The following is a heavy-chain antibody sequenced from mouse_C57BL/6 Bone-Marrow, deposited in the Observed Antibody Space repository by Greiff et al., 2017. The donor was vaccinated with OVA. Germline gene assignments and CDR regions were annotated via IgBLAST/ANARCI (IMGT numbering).Heavy chain of an antibody. CDR1: GYTFTSYW. V-gene: IGHV1-69*01. CDR2: LDPSDSYT. J-gene: IGHJ2*01. CDR3: ARWITTVVADY. Sequence: QVQLQQPGAELVMPGASVKLSCKASGYTFTSYWMHWVKQRPGHGLEWIGELDPSDSYTNYNQKFKGKSTLTVDKSSSTAYMQLSSLTSEDSAVYYYARWITTVVADYWGQGTTLTVSS. D-gene: IGHD1-1*01.